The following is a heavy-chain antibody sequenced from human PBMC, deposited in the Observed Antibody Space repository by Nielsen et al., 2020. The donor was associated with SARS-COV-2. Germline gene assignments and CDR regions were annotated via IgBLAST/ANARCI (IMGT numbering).Heavy chain of an antibody. CDR3: AGGWYKLGY. V-gene: IGHV3-33*01. J-gene: IGHJ4*02. CDR1: GFTFSSYG. D-gene: IGHD1-14*01. CDR2: IWYDGSNK. Sequence: GGSLRLSCAASGFTFSSYGMHWVRQAPGKGLEWVAVIWYDGSNKYYADSVKGRFTISRDNAKNSLYLQMNSLRDEDTAVYYCAGGWYKLGYWGQGTLVTVSS.